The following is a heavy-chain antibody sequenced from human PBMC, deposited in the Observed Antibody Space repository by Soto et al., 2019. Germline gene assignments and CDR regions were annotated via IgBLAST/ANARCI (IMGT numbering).Heavy chain of an antibody. J-gene: IGHJ4*02. V-gene: IGHV4-39*01. CDR3: ARHGNYYDSSGYFDN. CDR2: IYYSGST. Sequence: QLQLQESGPGLVKPSETLSLTCTVSGGSISSSSYYWGWIRQPPGKGLEWIGSIYYSGSTYYHPSLKSRVNISVDTAKQQFSLMLSSVTAADTAVYYCARHGNYYDSSGYFDNWGQGSLVTVSS. D-gene: IGHD3-22*01. CDR1: GGSISSSSYY.